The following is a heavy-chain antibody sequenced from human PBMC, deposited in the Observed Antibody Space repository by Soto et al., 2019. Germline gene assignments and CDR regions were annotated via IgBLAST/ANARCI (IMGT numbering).Heavy chain of an antibody. J-gene: IGHJ3*01. CDR1: GFTFNLYA. V-gene: IGHV3-64*01. CDR3: ARGKPNCSGGTCYPGTAFDF. CDR2: ISSNGGIT. Sequence: EVQLVESGGSLVQPGGSLRLSCVASGFTFNLYAIRWFRQAPGKGLEYVSAISSNGGITYYSNSVKDTFTISRDNSKNTLYLQMDSLRAEYMAVYYCARGKPNCSGGTCYPGTAFDFGGQWTMVTVSS. D-gene: IGHD2-15*01.